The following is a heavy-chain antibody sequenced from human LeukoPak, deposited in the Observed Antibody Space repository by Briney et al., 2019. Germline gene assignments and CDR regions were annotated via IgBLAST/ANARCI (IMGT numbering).Heavy chain of an antibody. J-gene: IGHJ4*02. Sequence: PSETLSLTCTVSGGSISSYYWSWIRQPPGKGLEWIGYIYYSGSTNYNPSLKSRVTISVDTSKNQFSLKLSSVTAADTAVYYYARTPGIAVAGEFDYWGQGTLVTVSS. V-gene: IGHV4-59*01. CDR3: ARTPGIAVAGEFDY. CDR2: IYYSGST. D-gene: IGHD6-19*01. CDR1: GGSISSYY.